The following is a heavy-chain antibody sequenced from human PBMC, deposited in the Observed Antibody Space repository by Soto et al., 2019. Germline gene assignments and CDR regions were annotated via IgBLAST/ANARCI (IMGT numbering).Heavy chain of an antibody. CDR1: GYTFTSYG. CDR2: ISAYNGNT. Sequence: QVPLVQSGAEVKKPGASVKVSCKASGYTFTSYGISWVRQAPGQGLEWMGWISAYNGNTNYAQKLQGRVTMTTDTSTSTAYMELRSLRSDDTAVYYCARVLIDSSSWGFNWFDPWGQGTLVTGSS. J-gene: IGHJ5*02. V-gene: IGHV1-18*01. CDR3: ARVLIDSSSWGFNWFDP. D-gene: IGHD6-13*01.